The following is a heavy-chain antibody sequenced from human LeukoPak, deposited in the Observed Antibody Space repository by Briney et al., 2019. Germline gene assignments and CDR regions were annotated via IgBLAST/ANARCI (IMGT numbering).Heavy chain of an antibody. CDR2: IYYSGST. CDR1: GGSISSYY. V-gene: IGHV4-59*01. Sequence: PSETLSLTCTVSGGSISSYYWSWIRQPPGKGLEWIGYIYYSGSTNYNPSLKSRVTISVDTSKNQFSLKLSSVTAADTAVYYCVRDSRLGVGAFDYWGQGTLVTVSS. J-gene: IGHJ4*02. CDR3: VRDSRLGVGAFDY. D-gene: IGHD3-10*01.